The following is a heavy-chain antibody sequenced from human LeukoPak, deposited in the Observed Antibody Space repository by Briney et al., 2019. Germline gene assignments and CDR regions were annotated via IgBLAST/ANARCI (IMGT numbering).Heavy chain of an antibody. D-gene: IGHD6-19*01. Sequence: GGSRRLSCAASGFAFSSQAMGWVPQAPGKGLEWVSVISDSGSLTYYADSVKGRFTISRDNSKKTLFLQLNSLRAEDTAVYYCAKDARRTNGWYYFDYWGQRALVTVSS. V-gene: IGHV3-23*01. CDR3: AKDARRTNGWYYFDY. CDR2: ISDSGSLT. CDR1: GFAFSSQA. J-gene: IGHJ4*02.